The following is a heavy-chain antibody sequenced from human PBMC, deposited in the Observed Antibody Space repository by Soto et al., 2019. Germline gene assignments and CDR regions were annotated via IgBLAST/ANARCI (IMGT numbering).Heavy chain of an antibody. D-gene: IGHD1-7*01. CDR2: INPNSGGT. V-gene: IGHV1-2*02. Sequence: ASVKVSCKASGYTFTDYYMHWVRQAPGQGLEWMGWINPNSGGTNYAQKFQGRVTMTRDTSISTAYMELSRLRSDDTAVYYCARKLELRGSYYYYYDMDVWGRGTTATVSS. CDR3: ARKLELRGSYYYYYDMDV. CDR1: GYTFTDYY. J-gene: IGHJ6*02.